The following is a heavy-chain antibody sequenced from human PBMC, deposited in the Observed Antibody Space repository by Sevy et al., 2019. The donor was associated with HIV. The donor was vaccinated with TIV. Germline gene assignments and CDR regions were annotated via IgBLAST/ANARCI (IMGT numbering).Heavy chain of an antibody. Sequence: GGSLRLSCTASGFTFGDYAMSWVRQAPGKGLEWVGFIRSKAYGGTTEYPASVKGRFTISRDDSKSIAYLQMNSLKTEDTAVYYCTSGRGYSGYDLHYYYGMDVWGQGTTVTVSS. CDR1: GFTFGDYA. CDR3: TSGRGYSGYDLHYYYGMDV. J-gene: IGHJ6*02. CDR2: IRSKAYGGTT. D-gene: IGHD5-12*01. V-gene: IGHV3-49*04.